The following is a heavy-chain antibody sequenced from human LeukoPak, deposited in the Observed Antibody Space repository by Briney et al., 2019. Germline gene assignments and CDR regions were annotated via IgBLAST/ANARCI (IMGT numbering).Heavy chain of an antibody. CDR1: GFTFNSYA. CDR3: AKVLTGSQDY. V-gene: IGHV3-23*01. D-gene: IGHD1-14*01. CDR2: IGGGGENT. Sequence: GGSLRLSCAASGFTFNSYAMSWVRQAPGKGLEWVSTIGGGGENTYSADSVKGRFTISRDNSKNTVYLHVESLRAEDTAVYFCAKVLTGSQDYWGQGTLVTVSS. J-gene: IGHJ4*02.